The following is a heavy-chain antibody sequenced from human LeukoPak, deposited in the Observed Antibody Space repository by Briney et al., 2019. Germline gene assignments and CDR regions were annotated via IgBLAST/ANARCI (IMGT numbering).Heavy chain of an antibody. CDR3: ARGDAFSGDH. Sequence: GGSLRLSCAVSGFTFSNFWMSWVRQAPGRGLEWVANIHPEGNEKYHVEPVKGRFTISRDNTKNLLFLQMNGLRVEDTALYYCARGDAFSGDHWGQGTLVTVSS. J-gene: IGHJ4*02. CDR2: IHPEGNEK. CDR1: GFTFSNFW. V-gene: IGHV3-7*04.